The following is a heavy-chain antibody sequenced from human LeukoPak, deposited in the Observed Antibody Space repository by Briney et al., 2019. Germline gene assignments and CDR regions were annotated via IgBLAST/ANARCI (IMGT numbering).Heavy chain of an antibody. CDR2: TSYDGSNK. Sequence: GRSLRLSCAASGFTFSSYAMHWVRQAPGKGLEWVAVTSYDGSNKYYADSVKGRFTISRDNSKNTLYLQMNSLRAEDTAVYYCARDVARYYYDSSGSVYWGQGTLVTVSS. J-gene: IGHJ4*02. CDR1: GFTFSSYA. V-gene: IGHV3-30-3*01. CDR3: ARDVARYYYDSSGSVY. D-gene: IGHD3-22*01.